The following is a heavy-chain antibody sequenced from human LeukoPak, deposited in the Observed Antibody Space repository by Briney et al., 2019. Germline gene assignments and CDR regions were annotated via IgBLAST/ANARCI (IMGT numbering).Heavy chain of an antibody. J-gene: IGHJ5*02. CDR1: GGSFSGYY. CDR2: INHSGST. Sequence: PSETLSLTCAVYGGSFSGYYWSWIRQPPGKGLEWIGEINHSGSTNYNPSLKSRVTISVDTSKNQFSLKLSSVTAADTAVYYCARVLWFGELLYGFDPWGQGTLVTVSS. CDR3: ARVLWFGELLYGFDP. D-gene: IGHD3-10*01. V-gene: IGHV4-34*01.